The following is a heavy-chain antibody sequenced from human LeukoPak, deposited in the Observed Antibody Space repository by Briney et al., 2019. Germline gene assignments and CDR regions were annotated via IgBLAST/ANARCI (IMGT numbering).Heavy chain of an antibody. J-gene: IGHJ5*02. CDR3: ASQFVVVPAASPWFDP. D-gene: IGHD2-2*01. Sequence: SETLSLTCTVSGGSISSSSYYWGWIRQPPGKGLEWIGSIYYSGSTYHNPSLKSRVTISVDTSKNQFSLRLSSVTAADTAVYYCASQFVVVPAASPWFDPWGQGTLVTVSS. CDR1: GGSISSSSYY. V-gene: IGHV4-39*01. CDR2: IYYSGST.